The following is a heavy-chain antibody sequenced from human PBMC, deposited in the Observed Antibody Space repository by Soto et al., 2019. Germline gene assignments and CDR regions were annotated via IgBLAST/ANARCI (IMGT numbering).Heavy chain of an antibody. Sequence: QVQLVQSGAEVKKPGTSVKVSCKASGGTFSSYAISWVRQAPGQGLEWMGGIIPIFGTANYAQKFQGRVTITADESTGTAYMELSSLRSEDMAVYYCARGAEYNWTPSWFDPWGQGTLVTVSS. V-gene: IGHV1-69*01. D-gene: IGHD1-20*01. CDR1: GGTFSSYA. CDR3: ARGAEYNWTPSWFDP. CDR2: IIPIFGTA. J-gene: IGHJ5*02.